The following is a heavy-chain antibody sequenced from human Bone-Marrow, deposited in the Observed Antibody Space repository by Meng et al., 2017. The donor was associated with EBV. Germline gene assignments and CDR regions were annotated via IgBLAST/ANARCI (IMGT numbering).Heavy chain of an antibody. J-gene: IGHJ4*02. Sequence: HLQLQEPGPGLVKPSETLSRTCTVSGDAISSSSYYWGWIRQPPGKGLEWIGSIYYSGSTYYNPSLKSRVTISVDTSKNQFSLKLSSVTAADTAVYYCARVVAAIDYWGQGTLVTVSS. D-gene: IGHD2-15*01. V-gene: IGHV4-39*07. CDR3: ARVVAAIDY. CDR2: IYYSGST. CDR1: GDAISSSSYY.